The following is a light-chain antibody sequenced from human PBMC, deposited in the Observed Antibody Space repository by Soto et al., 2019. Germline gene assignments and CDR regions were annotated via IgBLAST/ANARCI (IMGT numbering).Light chain of an antibody. CDR1: GSDFGDYNY. CDR3: SSFTWYKTYV. V-gene: IGLV2-14*01. J-gene: IGLJ1*01. Sequence: QSVLTQPASVSGSPGQSITISCTGTGSDFGDYNYVSWYQQLPGKAPILLIYDVTNRPSGISHRLSGSKSGNTAFLTISGLQAEDEADYYCSSFTWYKTYVFGPGTKVTVL. CDR2: DVT.